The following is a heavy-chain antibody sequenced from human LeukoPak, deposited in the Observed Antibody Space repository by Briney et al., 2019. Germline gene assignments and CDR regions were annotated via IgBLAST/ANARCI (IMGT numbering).Heavy chain of an antibody. D-gene: IGHD4-17*01. CDR3: AKDPGNDYGVYPLVFDY. CDR2: ISGSGGST. J-gene: IGHJ4*02. Sequence: TGGSLRLSCAASGFTFSSYAMSWVRQAPGKGLEWVSAISGSGGSTYYADSVKGRFTISRDNSKNTLYLQMNSLRAEDTAVYYCAKDPGNDYGVYPLVFDYWGQGTLVTVSS. V-gene: IGHV3-23*01. CDR1: GFTFSSYA.